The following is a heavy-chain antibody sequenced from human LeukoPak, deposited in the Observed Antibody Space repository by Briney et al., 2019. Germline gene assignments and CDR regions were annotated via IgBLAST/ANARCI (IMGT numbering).Heavy chain of an antibody. V-gene: IGHV1-69*13. J-gene: IGHJ4*02. CDR3: AKSQLGYCSGGSCYPFDY. Sequence: SVKVSCKASGGTFSSYAISWVRQAPGQGLEWMGGIIPIFGTANYAQKFQGRVTITADESTSTAYMELSSLRAEDTAVYYCAKSQLGYCSGGSCYPFDYWGQGTLVTVSS. CDR1: GGTFSSYA. D-gene: IGHD2-15*01. CDR2: IIPIFGTA.